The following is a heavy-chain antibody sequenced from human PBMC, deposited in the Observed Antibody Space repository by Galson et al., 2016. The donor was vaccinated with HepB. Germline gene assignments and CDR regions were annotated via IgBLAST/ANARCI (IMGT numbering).Heavy chain of an antibody. CDR3: ARARSSSTTYLDY. J-gene: IGHJ4*02. V-gene: IGHV3-30*03. Sequence: LRLSCAASGFTFDDYGMSWVRQAPGKGLEWVAVISYDGRNKYYADSVKGRFTISRDNSKNTLYLQMNSLRPEDTALYYCARARSSSTTYLDYWGRGTLVTVSS. CDR1: GFTFDDYG. D-gene: IGHD2-2*01. CDR2: ISYDGRNK.